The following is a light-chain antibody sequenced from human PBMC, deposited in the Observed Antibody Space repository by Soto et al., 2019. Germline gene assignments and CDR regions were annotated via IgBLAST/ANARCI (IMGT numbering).Light chain of an antibody. J-gene: IGLJ1*01. V-gene: IGLV1-44*01. Sequence: QSALTQPPSASETPGQTVSISCSGSNSNIASNTVNWYQHLPGTAPKLLIYYNNQRPSGVPDRFSGSKSGTSASLAISGLQSEDESDYYCAAWDDTLKRYVFGTGTQLTV. CDR3: AAWDDTLKRYV. CDR1: NSNIASNT. CDR2: YNN.